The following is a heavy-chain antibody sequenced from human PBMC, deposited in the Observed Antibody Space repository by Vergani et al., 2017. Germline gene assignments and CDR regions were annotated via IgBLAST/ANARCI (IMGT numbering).Heavy chain of an antibody. CDR3: ARGAQYCSSTSCYTSPFDY. CDR1: GGSFSGYY. D-gene: IGHD2-2*02. Sequence: QVQLQQWGAGLLKPSETLSLTCAVYGGSFSGYYWSWIRQPPGKGLEWIGEINHSGSTNYNPSLKSGVTISVDTSKNQFSLKLSSVTAADTAVYYCARGAQYCSSTSCYTSPFDYWGQGTLVTVSS. J-gene: IGHJ4*02. V-gene: IGHV4-34*01. CDR2: INHSGST.